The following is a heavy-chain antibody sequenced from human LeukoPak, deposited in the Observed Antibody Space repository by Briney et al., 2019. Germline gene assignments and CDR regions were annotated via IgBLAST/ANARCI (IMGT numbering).Heavy chain of an antibody. CDR3: VGYGSFSH. Sequence: GRSLRPSSVPAAFTFTTYWMHWVRQVAGRGLVWVSLINPDGSSTNYADSVKGRFTISRDNAKHTVYLQMNSLRAEDTAVYYCVGYGSFSHWGQGTLVTVSS. J-gene: IGHJ4*02. D-gene: IGHD2-15*01. CDR2: INPDGSST. V-gene: IGHV3-74*01. CDR1: AFTFTTYW.